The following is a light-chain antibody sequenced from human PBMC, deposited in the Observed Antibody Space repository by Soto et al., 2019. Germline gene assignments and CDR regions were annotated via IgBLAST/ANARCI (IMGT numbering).Light chain of an antibody. CDR3: QQAHRFPIT. J-gene: IGKJ5*01. CDR2: GAS. Sequence: DIQMTQSPSSVSASGGDRVTITCRASQGISNWLAWYQQKPGKAPKLLIYGASILQSGVPSRFSGSGSVTDFTPTISSLHPEDFASYCYQQAHRFPITFGQGTRVEIK. V-gene: IGKV1-12*01. CDR1: QGISNW.